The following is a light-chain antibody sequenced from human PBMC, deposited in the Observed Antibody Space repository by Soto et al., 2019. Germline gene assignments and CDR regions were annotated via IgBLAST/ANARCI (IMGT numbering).Light chain of an antibody. Sequence: DIQMTQSPSSLSASVGDRVTITCQASQDISDKLNWYQQKSGKPPNLLIYEASNLELGVPSRFSGSASGTDFTFTISSLQPEDFATYYCQQLNSYPRTFGGGTKVEIK. V-gene: IGKV1-33*01. CDR3: QQLNSYPRT. J-gene: IGKJ4*01. CDR2: EAS. CDR1: QDISDK.